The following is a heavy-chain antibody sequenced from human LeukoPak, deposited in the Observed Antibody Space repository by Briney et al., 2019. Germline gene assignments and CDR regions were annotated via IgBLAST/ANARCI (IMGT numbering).Heavy chain of an antibody. CDR2: IRYDGSNK. CDR3: AKDRLELPSPVQNHDAFDI. CDR1: GFTYTTYA. J-gene: IGHJ3*02. Sequence: GGSLRLSCAASGFTYTTYAMSWVRQAPGKGLEWVAFIRYDGSNKYYADSVKGRFTISRDNSKNTLYLQMNSLRAEDTAVYYCAKDRLELPSPVQNHDAFDIWGQGTMVTVSS. V-gene: IGHV3-30*02. D-gene: IGHD1-7*01.